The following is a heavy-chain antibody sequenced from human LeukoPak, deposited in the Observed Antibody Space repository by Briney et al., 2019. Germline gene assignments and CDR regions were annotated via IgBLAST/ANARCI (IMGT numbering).Heavy chain of an antibody. D-gene: IGHD2-2*01. J-gene: IGHJ4*02. CDR2: IYHSGST. V-gene: IGHV4-38-2*02. CDR1: GYSISSGYY. Sequence: SETLSLTCAVSGYSISSGYYWGWIRQPPGKGLEWIGSIYHSGSTYYNLSLKSRVTISVDTSKNKFSLKLSSVTAADTAVYYCAREAYCSSTSCSRAYFDYWGQGTLVTVSS. CDR3: AREAYCSSTSCSRAYFDY.